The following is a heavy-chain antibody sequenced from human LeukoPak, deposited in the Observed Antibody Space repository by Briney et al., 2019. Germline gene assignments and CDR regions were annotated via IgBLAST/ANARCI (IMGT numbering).Heavy chain of an antibody. CDR2: IYYSGST. CDR3: ARDPTYYGSGSYGSDWFDP. V-gene: IGHV4-34*01. D-gene: IGHD3-10*01. Sequence: SETLSLTCAVYGGSFSGYYWGWIRQPPGKGLEWIGSIYYSGSTYYNPSLKSRVTISVDTSKNQFSLKLSSVTAADTAVYYCARDPTYYGSGSYGSDWFDPWGQGTLVTVSS. CDR1: GGSFSGYY. J-gene: IGHJ5*02.